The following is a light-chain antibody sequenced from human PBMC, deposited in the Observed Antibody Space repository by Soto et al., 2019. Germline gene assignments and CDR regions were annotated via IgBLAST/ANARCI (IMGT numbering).Light chain of an antibody. CDR2: EVS. V-gene: IGLV2-14*01. J-gene: IGLJ1*01. Sequence: QSALTQPASVSGSPGQSITISCTGTSSDVGGYNYVSWYQQQPVKAPKLMIYEVSNRPSGVSNRFSGSKSGNTASLTISGLQAEDEADYYCSSYTSSSIDDVFGTGTKLTVL. CDR1: SSDVGGYNY. CDR3: SSYTSSSIDDV.